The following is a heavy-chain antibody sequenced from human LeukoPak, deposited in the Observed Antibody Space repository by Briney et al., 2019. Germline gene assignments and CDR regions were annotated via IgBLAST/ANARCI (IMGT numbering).Heavy chain of an antibody. Sequence: PSETLSLTCTVSGGSISSSSYYWGWIRQPPGKGLEWIGSIYHSGSTYYNPSLKSRVTISVDTSKNQFSLKLSSVTAADTAVYYCARDLVEQWLLLDYYYYYYMDVWGKGTTVTVSS. CDR2: IYHSGST. CDR3: ARDLVEQWLLLDYYYYYYMDV. D-gene: IGHD6-19*01. J-gene: IGHJ6*03. V-gene: IGHV4-39*07. CDR1: GGSISSSSYY.